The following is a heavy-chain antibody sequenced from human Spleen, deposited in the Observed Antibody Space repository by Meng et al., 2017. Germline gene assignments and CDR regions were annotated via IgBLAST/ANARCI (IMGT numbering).Heavy chain of an antibody. CDR2: IYWNDDK. V-gene: IGHV2-5*01. CDR1: GFSLSTSGVG. Sequence: SGPTLVKPTQTLTLTCTFSGFSLSTSGVGVGWIRQPPGKALEWLALIYWNDDKRYSPSPKSRLTITKDTSKNQVVLTMTNMDPVDTATYYCAHWYYYGSGSYWYYYGMDVWGQGTTVTVSS. D-gene: IGHD3-10*01. J-gene: IGHJ6*02. CDR3: AHWYYYGSGSYWYYYGMDV.